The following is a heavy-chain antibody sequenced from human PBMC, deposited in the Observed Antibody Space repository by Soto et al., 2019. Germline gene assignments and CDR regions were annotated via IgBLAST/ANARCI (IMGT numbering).Heavy chain of an antibody. CDR3: ARVSDAAAVSDAFDI. J-gene: IGHJ3*02. CDR2: ISSSSSYI. Sequence: EVQLVESGGGLVKPGGSLRLSCAASGLTFSSYSMNWVRQAPGKGLEWVSSISSSSSYIYYADSVKGRFTISRDNAKNSLYLQMNSLRAEDTAVYYCARVSDAAAVSDAFDIWGQGTMVTVSS. V-gene: IGHV3-21*01. CDR1: GLTFSSYS. D-gene: IGHD6-13*01.